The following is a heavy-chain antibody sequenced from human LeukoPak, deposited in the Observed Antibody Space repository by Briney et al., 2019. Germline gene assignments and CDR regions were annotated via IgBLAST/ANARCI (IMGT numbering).Heavy chain of an antibody. Sequence: GESLKISCKGSGYSFSTYWIGWVRQMPGKGLEWMGIIYPGDSDTRYSPSFQGQVTTSADNSISTAYLQWSTLKASDTAMYYCTRLIGGDSRDYWGEGTLVTVSS. CDR3: TRLIGGDSRDY. J-gene: IGHJ4*02. D-gene: IGHD4-17*01. V-gene: IGHV5-51*01. CDR1: GYSFSTYW. CDR2: IYPGDSDT.